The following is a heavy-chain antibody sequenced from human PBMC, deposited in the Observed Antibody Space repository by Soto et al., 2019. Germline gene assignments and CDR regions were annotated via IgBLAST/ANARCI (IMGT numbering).Heavy chain of an antibody. D-gene: IGHD2-21*02. CDR2: ISYDGSNK. V-gene: IGHV3-30*03. CDR3: AEIDTACGMDV. J-gene: IGHJ6*02. CDR1: GFTFSSYG. Sequence: GGSLRLSCAASGFTFSSYGMHWVRQAPGKGLEWVAVISYDGSNKYYADSVKGRFTISRDNSKNTLYLQMNSLRAEDTAVYYCAEIDTACGMDVWGRGTTVTVSS.